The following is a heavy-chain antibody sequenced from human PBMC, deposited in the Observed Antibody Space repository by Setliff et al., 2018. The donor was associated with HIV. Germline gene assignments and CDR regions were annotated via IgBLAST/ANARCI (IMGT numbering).Heavy chain of an antibody. CDR3: ARGGTVSADFDS. J-gene: IGHJ4*02. CDR2: IYYSGSA. CDR1: RDSIRNGAYY. D-gene: IGHD6-19*01. Sequence: SETLSLTCTVSRDSIRNGAYYWGWIRQPPVKGLEWIGSIYYSGSAYYNPSFKSRVTLSVDTSENQFSLRLSSVTAADTAVYFCARGGTVSADFDSWGQGTLVTVSS. V-gene: IGHV4-39*07.